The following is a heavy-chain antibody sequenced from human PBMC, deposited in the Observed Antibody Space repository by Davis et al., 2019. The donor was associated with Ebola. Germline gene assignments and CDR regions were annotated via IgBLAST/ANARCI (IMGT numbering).Heavy chain of an antibody. J-gene: IGHJ6*03. CDR1: GYIITSYY. CDR2: ITPSDGST. D-gene: IGHD6-13*01. V-gene: IGHV1-46*01. Sequence: ASVKVSCKASGYIITSYYLHWVRQAPGQGLEWMGIITPSDGSTAYAQKFQGRVAMTTDTSTSTVYMELSSLRSEDTAVYYCARGGNYMDVWGKGTTVTVSS. CDR3: ARGGNYMDV.